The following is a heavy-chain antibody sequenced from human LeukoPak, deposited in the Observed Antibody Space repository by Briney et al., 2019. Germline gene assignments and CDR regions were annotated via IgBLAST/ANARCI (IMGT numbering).Heavy chain of an antibody. CDR2: ISGYGDTT. J-gene: IGHJ4*02. Sequence: GGSLRLSCSASGFTFSSIAMNWVRQAPGKGLEWVSIISGYGDTTYYTDSVKGRFTISRDNSKNTLYLQMNSLRAEDTAVYYCARDLMGIAYRGAFYYWGQGTLVTVSS. CDR3: ARDLMGIAYRGAFYY. D-gene: IGHD6-13*01. V-gene: IGHV3-23*01. CDR1: GFTFSSIA.